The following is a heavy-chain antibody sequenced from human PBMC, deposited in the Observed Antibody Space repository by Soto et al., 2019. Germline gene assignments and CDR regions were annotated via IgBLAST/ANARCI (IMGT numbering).Heavy chain of an antibody. CDR2: ISAYNGNT. Sequence: GTVKLSCKASGYTFTSYGISWVRQAPGQGLERMGWISAYNGNTNYAQQLQGRVTMTTDTSTSTAYMELRSLRSDDTAVYYCARDREVGLRRAHAFDIWGQGTMVTFSS. CDR1: GYTFTSYG. V-gene: IGHV1-18*04. CDR3: ARDREVGLRRAHAFDI. D-gene: IGHD4-17*01. J-gene: IGHJ3*02.